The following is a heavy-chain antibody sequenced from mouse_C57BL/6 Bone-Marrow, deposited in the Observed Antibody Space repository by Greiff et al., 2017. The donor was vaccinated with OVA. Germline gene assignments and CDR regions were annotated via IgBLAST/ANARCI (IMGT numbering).Heavy chain of an antibody. CDR2: ISYDGSN. CDR1: GYSITSGYY. Sequence: ESGPGLVKPSQSLSLTCSVTGYSITSGYYWNWIRQFPGNKLEWMGYISYDGSNNYNPSLKNRISITRDTSKNQFFLKLNSETTEDTATDYCAREGYGSPYYWGQGTTLTVSS. J-gene: IGHJ2*01. CDR3: AREGYGSPYY. V-gene: IGHV3-6*01. D-gene: IGHD1-1*01.